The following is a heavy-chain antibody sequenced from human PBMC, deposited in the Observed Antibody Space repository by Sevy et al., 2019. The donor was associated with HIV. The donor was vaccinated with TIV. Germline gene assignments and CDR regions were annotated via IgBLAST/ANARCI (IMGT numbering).Heavy chain of an antibody. Sequence: GGSLRLSCAASGFTFSSYWMSWVRQAPGKGLEWVANIKQDGSEKYYVDSVKGRFTISRDNAKNSLYLQMNSLRAEDTAVYYWARASQTQSPKTILGVVIKGRGRGNDAFDIWGQGTMVTVSS. J-gene: IGHJ3*02. D-gene: IGHD3-3*01. CDR3: ARASQTQSPKTILGVVIKGRGRGNDAFDI. CDR1: GFTFSSYW. V-gene: IGHV3-7*04. CDR2: IKQDGSEK.